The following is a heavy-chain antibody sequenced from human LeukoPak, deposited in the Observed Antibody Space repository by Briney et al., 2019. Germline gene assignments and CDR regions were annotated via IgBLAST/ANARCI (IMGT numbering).Heavy chain of an antibody. CDR3: ARWYGDYGWGKYYFDY. CDR1: GGSISSYY. CDR2: IYYSGST. D-gene: IGHD4-17*01. V-gene: IGHV4-59*08. J-gene: IGHJ4*02. Sequence: PSETLSLTCTVYGGSISSYYWSWIRQPPGKGLEWIGYIYYSGSTNYNPSLKSRVTISVDTSKNQFSLKLSSVTAADTAVYYSARWYGDYGWGKYYFDYWGQGTLVTVSS.